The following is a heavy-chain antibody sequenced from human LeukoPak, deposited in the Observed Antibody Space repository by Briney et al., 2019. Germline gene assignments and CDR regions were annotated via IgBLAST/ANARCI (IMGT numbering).Heavy chain of an antibody. CDR3: ARGAGLRYGSDY. Sequence: PGGSLRLSCAASGFILSNYWMSWVRQAPGKGLEWVTNIKSDGSEINYEDSVKGRFTISRDNAKNSLYLQMNSLRAEDTAVYYCARGAGLRYGSDYWGQGTLVTV. J-gene: IGHJ4*02. D-gene: IGHD3-9*01. V-gene: IGHV3-7*03. CDR2: IKSDGSEI. CDR1: GFILSNYW.